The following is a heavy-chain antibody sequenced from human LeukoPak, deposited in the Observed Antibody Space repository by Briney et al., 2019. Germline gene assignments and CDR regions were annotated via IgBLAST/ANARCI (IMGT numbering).Heavy chain of an antibody. J-gene: IGHJ5*02. CDR2: IYHSGST. CDR3: ARDRTDYYDSSDYYPNWFDP. V-gene: IGHV4-30-2*01. CDR1: GGSISSGGYY. Sequence: SQTLSLTCTVSGGSISSGGYYWSWIRQPPGKGLEWIGYIYHSGSTYYNPSLKSRVTRSVDRSKNQFSLKLSSVTAADTAVYYCARDRTDYYDSSDYYPNWFDPWGQGTLVTVSS. D-gene: IGHD3-22*01.